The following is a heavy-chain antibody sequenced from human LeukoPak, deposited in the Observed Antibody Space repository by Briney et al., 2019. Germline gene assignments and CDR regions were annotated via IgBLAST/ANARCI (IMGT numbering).Heavy chain of an antibody. Sequence: GGSLRLSCAASGFTFSSYSMNWVRQAPGKGLEWLSYITSSSSTIFYADSVKGRFTISRDNAKNSLYLQMNSLRAEDTAVYYCARDMTGGADSWGQGTLVTVSS. J-gene: IGHJ4*02. CDR3: ARDMTGGADS. V-gene: IGHV3-48*04. D-gene: IGHD2-8*02. CDR1: GFTFSSYS. CDR2: ITSSSSTI.